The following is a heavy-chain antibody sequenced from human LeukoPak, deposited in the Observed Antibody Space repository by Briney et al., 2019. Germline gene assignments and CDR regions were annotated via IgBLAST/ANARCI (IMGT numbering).Heavy chain of an antibody. CDR2: ISGSGGST. Sequence: GGSLRLSCAASGFTFSSYAMSWVRQAPGKGPEWVSAISGSGGSTYYADSVKGRFTISRDNSKNTLYLQMNSLRAEDTAVYYCATAPPRTNAFDIWGQGTMVTVSS. CDR3: ATAPPRTNAFDI. D-gene: IGHD1/OR15-1a*01. J-gene: IGHJ3*02. V-gene: IGHV3-23*01. CDR1: GFTFSSYA.